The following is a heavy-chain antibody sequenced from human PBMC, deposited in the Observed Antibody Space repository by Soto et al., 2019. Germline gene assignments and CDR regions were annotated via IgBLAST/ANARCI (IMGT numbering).Heavy chain of an antibody. V-gene: IGHV3-15*07. J-gene: IGHJ4*02. D-gene: IGHD6-13*01. CDR1: GLTLSNAW. Sequence: EVQLVQSGGGLVKPGESLRLPCVGRGLTLSNAWMNWVRQAPGRGLEWVGRIKSEPHGGTTDHSAPVKGRFTISRDASKNTLYLQMNSLKTEDTVVYYCTTGITADQYWGQGTLVTVSS. CDR2: IKSEPHGGTT. CDR3: TTGITADQY.